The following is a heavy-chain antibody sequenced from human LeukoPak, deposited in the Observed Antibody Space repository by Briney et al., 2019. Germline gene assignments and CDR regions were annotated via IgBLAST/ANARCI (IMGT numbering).Heavy chain of an antibody. D-gene: IGHD5-24*01. Sequence: PSETLSLTCTVSGGSISSYYWSWIRQPPGKGLEGIGYIYYSGSTNDNPSLKSRVTISVDTSKNQFSLKLSSVTAADTAVYYCARTSRDGYPMGGDYYYYGMDVWGQGTTVTVSS. CDR3: ARTSRDGYPMGGDYYYYGMDV. J-gene: IGHJ6*02. CDR1: GGSISSYY. CDR2: IYYSGST. V-gene: IGHV4-59*08.